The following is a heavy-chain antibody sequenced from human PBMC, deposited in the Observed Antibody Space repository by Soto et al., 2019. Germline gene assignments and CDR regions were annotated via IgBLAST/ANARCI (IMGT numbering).Heavy chain of an antibody. CDR1: GGSITSYY. J-gene: IGHJ6*02. Sequence: QVQLQESGPGLVKPSETLSLTCTVSGGSITSYYWSWIRQPPGKGLEWIGYVYYTGSTNYNPSLKSRVTLSVDTPKNQFSLKLSSVTAADTAVYYCARDRVATGGGMDVWGQGTTVTVSS. D-gene: IGHD5-12*01. CDR3: ARDRVATGGGMDV. V-gene: IGHV4-59*01. CDR2: VYYTGST.